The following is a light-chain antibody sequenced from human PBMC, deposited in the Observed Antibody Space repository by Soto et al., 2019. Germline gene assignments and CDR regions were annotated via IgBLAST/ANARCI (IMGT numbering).Light chain of an antibody. CDR2: YDS. Sequence: SYELTQPPSVSVAPGRPARITCGGNNIGTKSVYWYQQKPGQAPVLVIYYDSDRPSGIPERFSGSNSGNTATLTISRVEAGDEADYYCQVWDRSSDHWVFGGGTKLTVL. CDR1: NIGTKS. CDR3: QVWDRSSDHWV. J-gene: IGLJ3*02. V-gene: IGLV3-21*04.